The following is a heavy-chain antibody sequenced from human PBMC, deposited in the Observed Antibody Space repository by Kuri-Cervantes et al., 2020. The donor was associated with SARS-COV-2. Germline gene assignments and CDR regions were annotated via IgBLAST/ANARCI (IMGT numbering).Heavy chain of an antibody. Sequence: GESLKISCAASGFTDSSNYMSWVRQAPGKGLEWVSVIYSVGSTYYADSVKGRFTISRDNSKNTLYLQMNSLRTEDTAVYYCARDQGLYSSSSHPEGYYYGMDVWGQGTTVTVSS. J-gene: IGHJ6*02. CDR3: ARDQGLYSSSSHPEGYYYGMDV. CDR2: IYSVGST. D-gene: IGHD6-6*01. CDR1: GFTDSSNY. V-gene: IGHV3-66*01.